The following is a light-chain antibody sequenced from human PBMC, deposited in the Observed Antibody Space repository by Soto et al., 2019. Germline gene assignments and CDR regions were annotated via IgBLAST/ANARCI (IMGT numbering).Light chain of an antibody. V-gene: IGLV2-14*01. J-gene: IGLJ1*01. CDR2: DVT. CDR3: SSYTSSSTLL. Sequence: QSALTQPASVSGSTRQSITSSCTGTSSDVGGYNFVSWYQQHPGKAPKIMIDDVTNRPSGVSNRFSGSKSGNTASLTISGLQAEDEADYYCSSYTSSSTLLFGTGTKVTVL. CDR1: SSDVGGYNF.